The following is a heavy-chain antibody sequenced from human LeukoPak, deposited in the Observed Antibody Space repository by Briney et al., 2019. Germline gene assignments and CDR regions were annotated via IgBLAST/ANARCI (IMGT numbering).Heavy chain of an antibody. J-gene: IGHJ5*02. CDR2: ISSSSSTI. V-gene: IGHV3-48*01. CDR1: GFTFISYS. Sequence: GGSLRLSCAASGFTFISYSMNWVRQAPGKGLEWVSYISSSSSTINYADSVKGRFTISRDNAKNSLYLQMNSLRAEDTAVYYCAPEGLNNWFDPWGQGTLVTVSS. CDR3: APEGLNNWFDP. D-gene: IGHD4/OR15-4a*01.